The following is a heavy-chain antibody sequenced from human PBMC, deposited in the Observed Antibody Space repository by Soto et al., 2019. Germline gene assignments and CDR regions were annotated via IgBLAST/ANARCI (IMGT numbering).Heavy chain of an antibody. Sequence: QVQLVESGGGVVQPGKSLRLSCAASGFTFRTYTFHWVRQAPGKGLEWVAVMSYDEGSKYHADSVKGRFTISRDDSKDTLYLQMNSLRLEDTATYYCARGGYFNRWPLSWGQGTLVIVSS. D-gene: IGHD1-26*01. CDR1: GFTFRTYT. CDR3: ARGGYFNRWPLS. V-gene: IGHV3-30-3*01. J-gene: IGHJ4*02. CDR2: MSYDEGSK.